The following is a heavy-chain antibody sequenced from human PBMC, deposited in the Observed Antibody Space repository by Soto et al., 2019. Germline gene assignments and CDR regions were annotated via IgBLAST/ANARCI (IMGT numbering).Heavy chain of an antibody. J-gene: IGHJ6*02. Sequence: SETLSLTCTVSGGSISSGGYYWSWIRQHPGKGLEWIGYIYYSGSTYYNPSLKSRVTISVDTSKNQFSLKLSSVTAADTAVYYCARDRRGYDFWSGYSPIMDGMDVWGQGTTVTVSS. V-gene: IGHV4-31*03. CDR3: ARDRRGYDFWSGYSPIMDGMDV. CDR1: GGSISSGGYY. CDR2: IYYSGST. D-gene: IGHD3-3*01.